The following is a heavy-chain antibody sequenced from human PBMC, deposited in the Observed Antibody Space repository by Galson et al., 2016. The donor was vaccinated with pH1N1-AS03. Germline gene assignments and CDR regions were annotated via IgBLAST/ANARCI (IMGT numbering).Heavy chain of an antibody. CDR3: ASVSLAYCSSTSCFRFDP. CDR1: GGSISSGNYF. J-gene: IGHJ5*02. V-gene: IGHV4-31*03. Sequence: TLSLTCTVSGGSISSGNYFWNWIRQHPGKGLEWIGLTYDSGNTFYNPSLKSRVSISVDTSKNQFSLKLNSVTAADTAVYYCASVSLAYCSSTSCFRFDPWGQGTLVTVSS. D-gene: IGHD2-2*01. CDR2: TYDSGNT.